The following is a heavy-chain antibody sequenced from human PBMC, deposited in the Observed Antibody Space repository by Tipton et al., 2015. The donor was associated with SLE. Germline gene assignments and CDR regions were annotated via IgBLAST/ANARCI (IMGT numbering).Heavy chain of an antibody. V-gene: IGHV4-34*01. J-gene: IGHJ4*02. Sequence: LRLSCAVYGGSFSGYYWSWIRQPPGKGLEWIGEINHSGSTNYNPSLKSRVTISVDTSKNQFSLKLSSVTAADTAVYYCARGRYDSSGYRGYFDYWGQGTLVTVSS. CDR3: ARGRYDSSGYRGYFDY. CDR2: INHSGST. CDR1: GGSFSGYY. D-gene: IGHD3-22*01.